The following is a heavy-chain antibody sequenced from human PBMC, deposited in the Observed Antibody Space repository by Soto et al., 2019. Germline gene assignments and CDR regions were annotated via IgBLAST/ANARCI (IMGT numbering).Heavy chain of an antibody. J-gene: IGHJ6*02. D-gene: IGHD4-17*01. Sequence: SETLSLTCAVYGGSFRSFYWSWIRQPPGKGLEWIGEIIHTGSTNYNPSLESRVTISLDTSKDQFSLKVNSVIAADTAVYYCARVRKGVTTIRKYGMDVWGQGTTVTVSS. CDR3: ARVRKGVTTIRKYGMDV. V-gene: IGHV4-34*12. CDR1: GGSFRSFY. CDR2: IIHTGST.